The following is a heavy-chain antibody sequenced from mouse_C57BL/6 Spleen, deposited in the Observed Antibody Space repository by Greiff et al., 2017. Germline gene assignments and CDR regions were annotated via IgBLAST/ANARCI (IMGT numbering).Heavy chain of an antibody. Sequence: VQLQQSGAELVKPGASVKLSCTASGFNFKDYYMHWVKQRPGQGLEWIGMIDPEDGETKYAPKFQGKATITADTSSNTAYLQLSSLTSEDTAVYDFASGGDGYDLDDWGQGTTLTVSS. CDR1: GFNFKDYY. CDR3: ASGGDGYDLDD. J-gene: IGHJ2*01. D-gene: IGHD2-2*01. CDR2: IDPEDGET. V-gene: IGHV14-2*01.